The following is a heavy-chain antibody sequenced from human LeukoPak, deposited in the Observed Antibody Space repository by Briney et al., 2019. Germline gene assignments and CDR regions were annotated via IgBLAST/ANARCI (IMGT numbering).Heavy chain of an antibody. V-gene: IGHV3-30*02. Sequence: GGSLRLSCAASGFTFSNSGMHWVRQAPGKGLEWVAFIRYDGSNKHYADSVKGRFTISRDNSKNTLYLQIDSLRAEDTAVYYCAKPDIWGQGTMVTVSS. CDR3: AKPDI. J-gene: IGHJ3*02. CDR2: IRYDGSNK. CDR1: GFTFSNSG.